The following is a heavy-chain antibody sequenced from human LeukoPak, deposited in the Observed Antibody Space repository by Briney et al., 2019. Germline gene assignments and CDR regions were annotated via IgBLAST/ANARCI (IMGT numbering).Heavy chain of an antibody. D-gene: IGHD2-2*01. CDR3: ARGWYQGAFDI. J-gene: IGHJ3*02. Sequence: PSETLSLTCAGYGGSFSGYYWSWIRQPPGKGLEWIGEINHSGSTNYSPSLKSRVTISVDTSKNQFSLNLSSVTAADTAVYYCARGWYQGAFDIWGQGTMVTVSS. V-gene: IGHV4-34*01. CDR1: GGSFSGYY. CDR2: INHSGST.